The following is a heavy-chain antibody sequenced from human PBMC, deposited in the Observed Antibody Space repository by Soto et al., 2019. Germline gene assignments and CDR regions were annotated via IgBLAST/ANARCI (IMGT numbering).Heavy chain of an antibody. CDR1: GYTFTSYF. V-gene: IGHV1-46*03. CDR2: INPGAGST. Sequence: ASVKVSCKASGYTFTSYFLHWVRQAPGQGLEWMGIINPGAGSTTYAQNFQGRVTMTSDTSTSTVFMELSSLRSDDTAVYYSARVTVNNVLAGPFDYWGQGTLVTVSS. D-gene: IGHD3-9*01. CDR3: ARVTVNNVLAGPFDY. J-gene: IGHJ4*02.